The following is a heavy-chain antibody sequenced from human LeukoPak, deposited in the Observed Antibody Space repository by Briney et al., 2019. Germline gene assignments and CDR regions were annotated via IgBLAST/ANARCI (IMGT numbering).Heavy chain of an antibody. V-gene: IGHV1-69*05. CDR1: GGTFSSYA. CDR3: ARGSTVDTAMVTDYYYYYYMDV. D-gene: IGHD5-18*01. CDR2: IIPIFGTA. Sequence: SVKVSCKASGGTFSSYAISWVRQAPGQGLEWMGGIIPIFGTANYAQKFQGRVTITTDESTSTAYMELGSLRSEDTAVYYCARGSTVDTAMVTDYYYYYYMDVWGKGTTVTVSS. J-gene: IGHJ6*03.